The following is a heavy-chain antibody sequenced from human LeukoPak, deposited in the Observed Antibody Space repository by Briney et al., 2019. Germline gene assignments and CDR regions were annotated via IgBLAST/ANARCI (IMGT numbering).Heavy chain of an antibody. D-gene: IGHD6-6*01. V-gene: IGHV1-2*02. Sequence: ASVKVSCKASGGTFSSYSISWVRQAPGQGLEWMGWINPNSGGTNYAQKFQGRVTMTRDTSISTAYMELSRLRSDDTAVYYCAREDSSSSHFDYWGQGTLVTVSS. CDR2: INPNSGGT. CDR1: GGTFSSYS. J-gene: IGHJ4*02. CDR3: AREDSSSSHFDY.